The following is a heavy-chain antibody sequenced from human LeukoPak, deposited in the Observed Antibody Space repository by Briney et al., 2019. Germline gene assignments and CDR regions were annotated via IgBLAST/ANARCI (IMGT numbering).Heavy chain of an antibody. CDR3: AGGPLMVGKAYYYYYYMDV. V-gene: IGHV4-34*01. J-gene: IGHJ6*03. CDR2: INHSGST. D-gene: IGHD2-8*01. CDR1: GGSFSGYY. Sequence: SETLSLTCAVYGGSFSGYYWSWIRQPPGKGLEWIGEINHSGSTNYNPSLKSRVTISVDTSKNQFSLKLSSVTAADTAVYYCAGGPLMVGKAYYYYYYMDVWGKGTTVTVSS.